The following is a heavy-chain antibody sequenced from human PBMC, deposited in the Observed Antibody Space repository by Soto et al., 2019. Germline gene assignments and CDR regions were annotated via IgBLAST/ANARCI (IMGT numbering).Heavy chain of an antibody. D-gene: IGHD6-6*01. V-gene: IGHV4-4*02. Sequence: SETLSLTCAVSSGSISSSNWWSWVRQPPGKGLEWIGEIYHSGSTNYNPSLKSRVTISVDKSKNQFSLKLSSVTAADTAVYYCARVPKRGSSSGVRNNWFDPWGQGTLVTVSS. CDR1: SGSISSSNW. CDR3: ARVPKRGSSSGVRNNWFDP. CDR2: IYHSGST. J-gene: IGHJ5*02.